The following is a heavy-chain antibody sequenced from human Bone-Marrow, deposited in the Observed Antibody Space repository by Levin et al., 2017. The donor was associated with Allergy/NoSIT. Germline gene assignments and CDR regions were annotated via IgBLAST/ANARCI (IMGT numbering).Heavy chain of an antibody. CDR2: ISVSGSSI. D-gene: IGHD6-19*01. Sequence: GGSLRLSCAASGFSFNTYSMNWVRQAPGKGLEWISYISVSGSSIFYADSVKGRFTVSADNAKNSLYLQMDSLRAEDTAVYYCARDAQAIAVAGYDYWGQGTLVTVSS. CDR3: ARDAQAIAVAGYDY. V-gene: IGHV3-48*01. CDR1: GFSFNTYS. J-gene: IGHJ4*02.